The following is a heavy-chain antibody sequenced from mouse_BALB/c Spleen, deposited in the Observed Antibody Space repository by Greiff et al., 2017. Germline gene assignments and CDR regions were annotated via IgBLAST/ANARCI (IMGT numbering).Heavy chain of an antibody. Sequence: DVMLVESGGGLVKPGGSLKLSCAASGFTFSSYAMSWVRQTPEKRLEWVASISSGGSTYYPDSVKGRFTISRDNARNILYLQMSSLRSEDTAMYYCARGLRGRAYAMDYWGQGTSVTVSS. D-gene: IGHD2-4*01. V-gene: IGHV5-6-5*01. CDR2: ISSGGST. J-gene: IGHJ4*01. CDR1: GFTFSSYA. CDR3: ARGLRGRAYAMDY.